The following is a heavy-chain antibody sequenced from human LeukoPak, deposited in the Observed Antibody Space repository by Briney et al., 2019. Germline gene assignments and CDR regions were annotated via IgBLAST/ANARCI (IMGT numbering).Heavy chain of an antibody. CDR2: IDHRGDT. J-gene: IGHJ4*03. Sequence: PSETLSLTCAVYGGSFSRYYWSWIRQSPGKGLEWIAEIDHRGDTNYNPSIKSRVTISVDTSKNQFSLKVRSLSAADTAVYYCARGATISETGYFDFWGQGTLVTVSS. D-gene: IGHD5-24*01. V-gene: IGHV4-34*01. CDR3: ARGATISETGYFDF. CDR1: GGSFSRYY.